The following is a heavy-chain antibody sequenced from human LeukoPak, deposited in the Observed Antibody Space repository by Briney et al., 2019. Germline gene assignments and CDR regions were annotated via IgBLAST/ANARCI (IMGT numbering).Heavy chain of an antibody. D-gene: IGHD3-9*01. Sequence: GASVTVSCKASGYTFSGYYIHWVRQAPGQGLEWMGWINPNSGGTNYAQKFQGRVTMTRDTSISTAYMELSRLRSDDTAVYYCARAPLRYFDWLLTRVDYWGQGTLVTVSS. V-gene: IGHV1-2*02. CDR1: GYTFSGYY. J-gene: IGHJ4*02. CDR2: INPNSGGT. CDR3: ARAPLRYFDWLLTRVDY.